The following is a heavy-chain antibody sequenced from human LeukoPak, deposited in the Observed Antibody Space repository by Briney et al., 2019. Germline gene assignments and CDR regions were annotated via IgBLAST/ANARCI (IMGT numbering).Heavy chain of an antibody. Sequence: ASVKVTCKASGYTFTGYYMHWVRQAPGQGLEWMGCINPNSGGTNYAQNFQGRVTMTRDTSINTAYMELSRLRSVDTAVYYCAINPDSSGGGSDWYFDLWGRGTLVTVSS. CDR1: GYTFTGYY. CDR2: INPNSGGT. CDR3: AINPDSSGGGSDWYFDL. V-gene: IGHV1-2*02. D-gene: IGHD3-22*01. J-gene: IGHJ2*01.